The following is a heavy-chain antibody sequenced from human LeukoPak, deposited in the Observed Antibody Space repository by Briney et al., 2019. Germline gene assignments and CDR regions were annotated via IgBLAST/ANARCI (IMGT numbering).Heavy chain of an antibody. J-gene: IGHJ3*02. Sequence: PGGSLRLSCAASGFIFSNFATSWVRQAPGKGLEWVSAISGSGGSTYYADSVKGRFTISRGISNNTLYLQMNSLRAEDTAVYYCARDPITLVRGVDGAFDIWGQGTMVTVSS. CDR2: ISGSGGST. D-gene: IGHD3-10*01. CDR1: GFIFSNFA. CDR3: ARDPITLVRGVDGAFDI. V-gene: IGHV3-23*01.